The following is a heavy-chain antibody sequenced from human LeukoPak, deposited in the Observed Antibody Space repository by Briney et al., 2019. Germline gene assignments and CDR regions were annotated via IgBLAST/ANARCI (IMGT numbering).Heavy chain of an antibody. V-gene: IGHV4-59*01. Sequence: SETLSLTCTVSRGSIRSYYWSWIRQSPEKGLEWIGSFYYGVSTKYNPSLKSRVSISVDTSKTQVSLKLNSINAADTAVYYCASGSGSYYFVYRGQGVLVTVSS. D-gene: IGHD3-10*01. J-gene: IGHJ4*02. CDR1: RGSIRSYY. CDR3: ASGSGSYYFVY. CDR2: FYYGVST.